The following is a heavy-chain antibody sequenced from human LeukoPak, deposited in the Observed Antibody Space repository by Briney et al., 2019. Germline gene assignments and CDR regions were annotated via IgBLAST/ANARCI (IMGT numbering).Heavy chain of an antibody. J-gene: IGHJ4*02. D-gene: IGHD6-19*01. Sequence: GGSLRLSCSASGFTFSNFAMHWVRQAPGKGLEYVSVISSNGGSTYYADSVKGRFTISRDNSKNTLYLQMSSLRAEDTAVYYCVNRISGWVYWGQGTLVTVSS. CDR3: VNRISGWVY. V-gene: IGHV3-64D*06. CDR1: GFTFSNFA. CDR2: ISSNGGST.